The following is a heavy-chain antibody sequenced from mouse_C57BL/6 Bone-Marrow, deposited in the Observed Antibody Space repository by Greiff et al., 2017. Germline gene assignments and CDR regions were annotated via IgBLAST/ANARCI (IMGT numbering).Heavy chain of an antibody. CDR1: GYTFTSYW. V-gene: IGHV1-55*01. Sequence: VQLQQPGAELVKPGASVKMSCKASGYTFTSYWITWVKQRPGQGLEWIGDIYPGSGSTNYNEKFKSKATLTVDTSSSTAYLQLSSLTSEDSAVYYCARPYYGNYWYFDYWGTGTTVTVSS. J-gene: IGHJ1*03. D-gene: IGHD2-10*01. CDR2: IYPGSGST. CDR3: ARPYYGNYWYFDY.